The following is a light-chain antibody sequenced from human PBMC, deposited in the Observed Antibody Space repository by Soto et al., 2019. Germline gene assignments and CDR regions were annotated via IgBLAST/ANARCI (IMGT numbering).Light chain of an antibody. V-gene: IGKV1-39*01. J-gene: IGKJ4*01. CDR2: AAS. Sequence: DIQMTQSPSSLSASVGGRVTITCLASQSISTYLHWYQQKPGKAPNLLIYAASTLQSGVPSRFSGSGSGTDFTLTISSLQPEDFATYFCQHGYSTPLTFGGGTKVDIK. CDR3: QHGYSTPLT. CDR1: QSISTY.